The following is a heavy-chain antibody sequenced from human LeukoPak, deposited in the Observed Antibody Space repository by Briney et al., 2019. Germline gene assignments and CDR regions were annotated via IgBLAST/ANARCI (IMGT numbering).Heavy chain of an antibody. CDR3: ARQIAVVEPTDPNWFDS. V-gene: IGHV4-39*07. J-gene: IGHJ5*01. CDR1: GDSISSSSHY. Sequence: SETLSLTCSVSGDSISSSSHYWGWIRHPPGKGLEWLGSIFYSGRAYYTPSLKSRVTMSLDTSKNQFSLRLTSVTAADSAVYYCARQIAVVEPTDPNWFDSWGQGTLVTVSS. D-gene: IGHD2-21*01. CDR2: IFYSGRA.